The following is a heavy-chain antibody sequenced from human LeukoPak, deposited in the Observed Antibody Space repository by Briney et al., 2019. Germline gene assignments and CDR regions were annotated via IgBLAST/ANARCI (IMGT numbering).Heavy chain of an antibody. Sequence: ASAKVPCKVSGYTLTELSMHWVRHAPGKGVEWMGGFDSEDGETIYAQKFQGRVTMTEDTSTDTAHMELSTLRSEDTAVYYCATAVADWLSLSHYYFDYWGQGTLVTVSS. D-gene: IGHD3/OR15-3a*01. J-gene: IGHJ4*02. CDR3: ATAVADWLSLSHYYFDY. CDR2: FDSEDGET. CDR1: GYTLTELS. V-gene: IGHV1-24*01.